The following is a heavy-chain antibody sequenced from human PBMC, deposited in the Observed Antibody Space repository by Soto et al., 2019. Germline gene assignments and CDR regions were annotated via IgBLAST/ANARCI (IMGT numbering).Heavy chain of an antibody. CDR3: ARGPLE. V-gene: IGHV1-2*02. J-gene: IGHJ4*02. CDR2: IDPDSGDT. Sequence: ASVKVSCKASGYTFTGCYLHWVRQAPGQGPEWVGKIDPDSGDTDQSQKFQGRVTLTRDTAIDTAYMELTRLTLDDTAIYYCARGPLEWGQGTLVTVSS. CDR1: GYTFTGCY.